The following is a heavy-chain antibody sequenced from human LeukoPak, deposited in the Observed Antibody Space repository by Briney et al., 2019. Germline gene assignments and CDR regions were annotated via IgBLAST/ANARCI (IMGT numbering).Heavy chain of an antibody. V-gene: IGHV1-18*01. J-gene: IGHJ5*02. CDR3: ARDLGYCSTTSCSRNWFDR. Sequence: GASVTVSCKPSGYTFTSYGISWVRQAPGQGIEWMRWISTYNGNTNYSQRLQGRVAMTTDTPTGTAYMELRSLRSDDTAVYYCARDLGYCSTTSCSRNWFDRWGQGTLVTVSS. CDR2: ISTYNGNT. CDR1: GYTFTSYG. D-gene: IGHD2-2*01.